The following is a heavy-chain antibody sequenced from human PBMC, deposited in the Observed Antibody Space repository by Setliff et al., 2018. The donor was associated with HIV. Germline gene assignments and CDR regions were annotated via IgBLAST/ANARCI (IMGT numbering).Heavy chain of an antibody. CDR2: INHGGDT. Sequence: PSETLSLTCAVYGGSFNGYFWTWIRQPPPKRLEWIGEINHGGDTNYNPSLKSRVTISVDTSKNQFSLKLSSVTAADTAVYYCARVGDFYDAGGYYSVLDAFDIWGQGTMVTVSS. J-gene: IGHJ3*02. V-gene: IGHV4-34*01. CDR3: ARVGDFYDAGGYYSVLDAFDI. CDR1: GGSFNGYF. D-gene: IGHD3-22*01.